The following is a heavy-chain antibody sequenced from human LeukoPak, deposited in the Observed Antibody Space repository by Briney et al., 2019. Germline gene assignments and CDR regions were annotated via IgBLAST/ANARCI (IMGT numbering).Heavy chain of an antibody. CDR3: ARSQAPKYQLLWQGYYYYMDV. CDR1: GYSFTSYW. Sequence: GESLKISCKGSGYSFTSYWIGWVRQMPGKGLEWMGIIYPGDSDTRYSPSFQGQVTISADKSISTAYLQWSSLKASDTAMYYCARSQAPKYQLLWQGYYYYMDVWGKGTTVTVSS. V-gene: IGHV5-51*01. D-gene: IGHD2-2*01. J-gene: IGHJ6*03. CDR2: IYPGDSDT.